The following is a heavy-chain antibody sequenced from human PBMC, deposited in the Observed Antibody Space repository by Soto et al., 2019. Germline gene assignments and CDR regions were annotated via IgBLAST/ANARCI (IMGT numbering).Heavy chain of an antibody. J-gene: IGHJ6*04. CDR3: ARELPXGYYYDSSGPQYYGMDS. Sequence: KPSETMSLTWSVYRGCFSSYYWSWVRKPPGKGLEWIGHINRSGSTNYNPSLKSRVTLSVDTSKNQFSLKLSSVTAAYTAVYYCARELPXGYYYDSSGPQYYGMDSWGKGTTVTVSS. CDR2: INRSGST. D-gene: IGHD3-22*01. V-gene: IGHV4-34*01. CDR1: RGCFSSYY.